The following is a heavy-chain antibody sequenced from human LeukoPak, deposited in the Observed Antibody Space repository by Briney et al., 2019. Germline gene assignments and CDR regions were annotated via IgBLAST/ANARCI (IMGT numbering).Heavy chain of an antibody. CDR2: IASDGRDK. J-gene: IGHJ4*02. CDR3: AKDAHTAAAAYYFDH. Sequence: GGSLRLSCVVSGFTFSTYGMHWVRQAPGKGMEWVAVIASDGRDKHYDDSVEGRFTIFRDNSENTLYLQMISLRAEDTAVYYCAKDAHTAAAAYYFDHWGQGTRVPVSS. V-gene: IGHV3-30*18. D-gene: IGHD6-13*01. CDR1: GFTFSTYG.